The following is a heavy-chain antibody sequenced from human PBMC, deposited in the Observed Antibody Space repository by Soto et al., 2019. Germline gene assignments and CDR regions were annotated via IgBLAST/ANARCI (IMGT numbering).Heavy chain of an antibody. J-gene: IGHJ6*02. Sequence: QVQLVQSGAEVKKPGSSVKVSCKASGGTFSSYAISWVRQAPGQGLEWMGGSIPISGTANYAQKFQGRVTITADESTSTAYMELSSLRSEDTAVYYCARSQGSSTSLEIYYYYYYGMDVWGQGTTVPVSS. V-gene: IGHV1-69*01. CDR2: SIPISGTA. D-gene: IGHD2-2*01. CDR3: ARSQGSSTSLEIYYYYYYGMDV. CDR1: GGTFSSYA.